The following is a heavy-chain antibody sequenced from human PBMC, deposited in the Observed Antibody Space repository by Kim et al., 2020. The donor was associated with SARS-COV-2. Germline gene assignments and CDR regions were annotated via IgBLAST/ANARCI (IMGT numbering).Heavy chain of an antibody. CDR2: ISSSSGNT. J-gene: IGHJ4*02. V-gene: IGHV3-21*01. CDR3: ARDERGSSEGYPFDY. Sequence: GGSLRLSCAASGFTFSSYSMNWVRQAPGKGLEWVSSISSSSGNTYYADSVKGRFTISRDNAKNTLYLQMNSLRAEDTAVYCCARDERGSSEGYPFDYWGQGTLVTVSS. CDR1: GFTFSSYS. D-gene: IGHD5-18*01.